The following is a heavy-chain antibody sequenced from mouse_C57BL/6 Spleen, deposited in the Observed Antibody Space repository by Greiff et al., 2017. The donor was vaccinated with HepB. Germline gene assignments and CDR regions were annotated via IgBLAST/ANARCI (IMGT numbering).Heavy chain of an antibody. CDR3: TGLTGTYFDV. V-gene: IGHV5-9-1*02. D-gene: IGHD4-1*01. Sequence: EVMLVESGEGLVKPGGSLKLSCAASGFTFSSYAMPWVRQNPEKSLEWVAYISSGGDYTYYADTLKGRFTFSRDNARNTLYLQMSSLKSEDTAMYYCTGLTGTYFDVWGTGTTVTVSS. J-gene: IGHJ1*03. CDR1: GFTFSSYA. CDR2: ISSGGDYT.